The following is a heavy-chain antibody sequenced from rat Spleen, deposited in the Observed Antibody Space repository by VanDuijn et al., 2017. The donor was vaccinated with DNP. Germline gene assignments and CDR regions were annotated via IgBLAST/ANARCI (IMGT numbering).Heavy chain of an antibody. Sequence: EVQLVESGGGLVQPGRSLKVSCVVSGFTFNNKWMTWIRQVPGKGLEWVASITSSGGSTYYPDSVKGRFTISRDDAKNTLSLQMNSLRSEDTATYYCARVGDYHDGGDGDVLDVWGQGTSVTVSS. V-gene: IGHV5-31*01. D-gene: IGHD1-12*02. CDR3: ARVGDYHDGGDGDVLDV. CDR1: GFTFNNKW. CDR2: ITSSGGST. J-gene: IGHJ4*01.